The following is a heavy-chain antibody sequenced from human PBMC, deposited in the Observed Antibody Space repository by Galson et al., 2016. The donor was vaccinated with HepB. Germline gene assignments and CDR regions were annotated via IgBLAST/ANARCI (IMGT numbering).Heavy chain of an antibody. CDR2: INQDGNAK. D-gene: IGHD1-26*01. Sequence: SLRLSCAASGFTFSTSWMNWVRRAPGKRLECVANINQDGNAKYYVDSVKGRFTNSRDHAKNSLYRQMDTLRVEDTAVYYCRRGASTWGQGTLVTVSS. J-gene: IGHJ5*02. CDR1: GFTFSTSW. CDR3: RRGAST. V-gene: IGHV3-7*04.